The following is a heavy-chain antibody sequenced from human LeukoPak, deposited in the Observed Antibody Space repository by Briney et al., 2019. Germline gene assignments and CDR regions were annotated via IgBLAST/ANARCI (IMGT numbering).Heavy chain of an antibody. CDR1: GFTLSYYS. CDR2: LSRSTTTI. CDR3: ARGRSSVDY. J-gene: IGHJ4*02. V-gene: IGHV3-48*01. D-gene: IGHD6-19*01. Sequence: PGGSLRLSCAASGFTLSYYSMEWVRQAPGEGLEWVSHLSRSTTTIYYADSVKGRFTISRDNAKNLLYLQMNSLRAEDRAVYYCARGRSSVDYWGQGTLVTVSS.